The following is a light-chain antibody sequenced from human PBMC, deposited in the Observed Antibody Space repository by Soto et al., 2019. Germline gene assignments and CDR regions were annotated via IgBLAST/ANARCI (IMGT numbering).Light chain of an antibody. J-gene: IGLJ2*01. CDR1: SSDVGGYNY. V-gene: IGLV2-14*01. Sequence: QSVLTQPASVSGSPGQSITISCTGTSSDVGGYNYVSWYQQHPGKAPKLMIYEVSNRPSGVSNRFSGSKSGNTASLTISGLQAEDETDYYCISYTNSSTLVFGGGSQLTVL. CDR3: ISYTNSSTLV. CDR2: EVS.